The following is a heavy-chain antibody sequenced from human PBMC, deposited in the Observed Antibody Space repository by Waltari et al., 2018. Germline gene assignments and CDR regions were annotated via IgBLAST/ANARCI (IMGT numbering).Heavy chain of an antibody. CDR2: XYSXXXT. V-gene: IGHV3-53*01. CDR3: ASYGGYXDYASDY. CDR1: XFTERRNX. J-gene: IGHJ4*02. Sequence: EXXLVEXGGGLIQPGGYLRLSCAAXXFTERRNXMSWVRHPPGKGXXWVLXXYSXXXTYYAXSXKGRXTISRDXSKNXLYLQMNSVRAEXXXXXYCASYGGYXDYASDYWGXXTLXTVSS. D-gene: IGHD4-17*01.